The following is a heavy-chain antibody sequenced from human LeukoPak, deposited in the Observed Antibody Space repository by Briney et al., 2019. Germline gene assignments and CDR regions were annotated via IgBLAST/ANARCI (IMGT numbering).Heavy chain of an antibody. D-gene: IGHD1-26*01. CDR1: GGSFSGYY. J-gene: IGHJ4*02. CDR2: INHSGST. CDR3: ARGRVGTIH. Sequence: PSETLSPTCVVYGGSFSGYYWSWIRQPPGKGLEWIGEINHSGSTNYNPSLKSRVTISVDTSKNQFSLKLSSVTAADTAVYYCARGRVGTIHWGQGTLVTVSS. V-gene: IGHV4-34*01.